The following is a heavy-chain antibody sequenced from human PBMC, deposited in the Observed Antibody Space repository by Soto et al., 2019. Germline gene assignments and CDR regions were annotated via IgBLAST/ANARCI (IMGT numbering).Heavy chain of an antibody. CDR3: ARGGDTYGLADLSF. CDR1: NGPIRSSSYY. Sequence: PSETLSLTCTVSNGPIRSSSYYWGWIRQPPGKGLEWIGSIYYSGSTYYNPSLKRRVTISVDTSKNQFSLKLSSVTAADTAVYYCARGGDTYGLADLSFWGQGTTVT. D-gene: IGHD5-18*01. V-gene: IGHV4-39*07. CDR2: IYYSGST. J-gene: IGHJ6*02.